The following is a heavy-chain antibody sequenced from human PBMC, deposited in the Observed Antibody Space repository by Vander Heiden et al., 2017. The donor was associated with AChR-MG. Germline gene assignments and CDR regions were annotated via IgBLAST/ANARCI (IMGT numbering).Heavy chain of an antibody. CDR3: ARENYDILTGYYRGSAFDI. Sequence: QVQRVQSGAEVKQPGSSVRVSCQASGGTSRSYTIRWVRQAPGEGVEWMGRIIPILGIANYAQKFQGRGTITADKSTSTAYMELSSLRSEDTAVYYCARENYDILTGYYRGSAFDIWGQGTMVTVSS. V-gene: IGHV1-69*08. D-gene: IGHD3-9*01. CDR1: GGTSRSYT. CDR2: IIPILGIA. J-gene: IGHJ3*02.